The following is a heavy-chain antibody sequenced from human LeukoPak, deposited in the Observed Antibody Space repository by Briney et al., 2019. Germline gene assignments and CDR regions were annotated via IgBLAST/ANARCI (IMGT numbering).Heavy chain of an antibody. CDR2: ISSSGSTM. CDR3: ARGYYYDSTGYNPFDY. J-gene: IGHJ4*02. D-gene: IGHD3-22*01. CDR1: GSTFSSYE. V-gene: IGHV3-48*03. Sequence: GGSLRLSCAASGSTFSSYEMNWVRQAPGKGLEWVSYISSSGSTMYYADSVKGRFTISRDNAKNSLYLQMNSLRAEDTAVYYCARGYYYDSTGYNPFDYWGQGTLVTVSS.